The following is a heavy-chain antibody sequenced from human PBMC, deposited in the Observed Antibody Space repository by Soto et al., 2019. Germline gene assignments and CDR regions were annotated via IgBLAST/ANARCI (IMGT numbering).Heavy chain of an antibody. CDR3: ASHSYGSGTDYYYCYGMDV. CDR2: IYYSGST. CDR1: GGSISSSSYY. J-gene: IGHJ6*02. V-gene: IGHV4-39*01. Sequence: SETLSLTCTVSGGSISSSSYYWGWIRQPPGKGLEWIGSIYYSGSTYYNPSLKSRVTISVDTSKNQFSLKLSSVTAADTAVYYCASHSYGSGTDYYYCYGMDVWGQGTTVTVSS. D-gene: IGHD3-10*01.